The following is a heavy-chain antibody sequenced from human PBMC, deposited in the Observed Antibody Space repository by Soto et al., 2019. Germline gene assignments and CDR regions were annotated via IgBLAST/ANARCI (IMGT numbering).Heavy chain of an antibody. J-gene: IGHJ4*02. D-gene: IGHD6-6*01. CDR1: GFTFSSYA. Sequence: GGSLRLSCAASGFTFSSYAMSWVRQAPGKGLEWVSAISGSGGSTYCADSVKGRFTISRDNSKNTLYLQMNSLRAEDTAVYYCAKVQGSSSFPGIDYWGQGTLVTVSS. CDR2: ISGSGGST. CDR3: AKVQGSSSFPGIDY. V-gene: IGHV3-23*01.